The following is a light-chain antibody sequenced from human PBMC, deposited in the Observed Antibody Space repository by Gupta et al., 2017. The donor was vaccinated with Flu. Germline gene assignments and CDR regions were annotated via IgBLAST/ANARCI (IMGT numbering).Light chain of an antibody. CDR3: QQYNNMPRT. J-gene: IGKJ1*01. V-gene: IGKV4-1*01. Sequence: SLGESVPLEEKSSLSCWSSYNNYSNLAWFQQKPGQPPRMLFHLASCRESGIPDRFSGSGSGTDFTLTISSLQAEDVAVYYCQQYNNMPRTFGKGTKVEIK. CDR1: LSCWSSYNNYSN. CDR2: LAS.